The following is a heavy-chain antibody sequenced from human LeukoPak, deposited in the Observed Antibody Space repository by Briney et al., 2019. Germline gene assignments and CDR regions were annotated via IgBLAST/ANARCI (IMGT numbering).Heavy chain of an antibody. CDR2: VYYSGST. Sequence: SETLSLTCTVSGGSVSTIDYYWGWIRQPPGKGLEWIGSVYYSGSTYYNAPLKSRVTISVDTSKNHFSLKLSSVTAADTAGYYCARYSGSYPHDAFDIWGQGTMVTVSS. CDR1: GGSVSTIDYY. CDR3: ARYSGSYPHDAFDI. J-gene: IGHJ3*02. D-gene: IGHD1-26*01. V-gene: IGHV4-39*07.